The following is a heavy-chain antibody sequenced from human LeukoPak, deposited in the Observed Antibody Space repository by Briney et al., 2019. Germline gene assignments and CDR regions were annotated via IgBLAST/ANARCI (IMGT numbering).Heavy chain of an antibody. Sequence: GGSLRLSCAASGFTVSSNYMSWVRQAPGKGLEWISLIYTGGNTYYADSVKGRFTLSRDISKNTVYLQMNSLRVEDTAMYYCASTSDLLYYFDSWGQGTLVTVSS. J-gene: IGHJ4*02. CDR2: IYTGGNT. CDR3: ASTSDLLYYFDS. CDR1: GFTVSSNY. V-gene: IGHV3-66*01.